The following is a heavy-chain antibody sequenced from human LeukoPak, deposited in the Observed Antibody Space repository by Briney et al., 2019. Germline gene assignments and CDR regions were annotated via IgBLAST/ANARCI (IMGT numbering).Heavy chain of an antibody. J-gene: IGHJ4*02. CDR1: GFTFSDYY. CDR3: ARGGQLWPTLTDY. CDR2: ISSSSSYT. Sequence: TGGSLRLSCAASGFTFSDYYMSWIRQAPGKGLEWASYISSSSSYTNYADSVKGRFTISRDNAKNSLYLQMNSLRAEDTAVYYCARGGQLWPTLTDYWGQGTLVTVSS. D-gene: IGHD5-18*01. V-gene: IGHV3-11*06.